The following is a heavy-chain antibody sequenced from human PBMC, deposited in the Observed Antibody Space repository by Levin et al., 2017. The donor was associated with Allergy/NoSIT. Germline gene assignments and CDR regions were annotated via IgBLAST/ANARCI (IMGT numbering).Heavy chain of an antibody. CDR1: GFTFGDHY. V-gene: IGHV3-72*01. CDR2: LRNKYQSYTT. J-gene: IGHJ6*02. D-gene: IGHD2-21*01. Sequence: PSGGSLRLSCAASGFTFGDHYMDWVRQAPGKGLEWVGRLRNKYQSYTTEFAASVKGRFSISGDDSKNSLYLQMNSLKIEDTAEYYCVRVAYCGGIDCPTGSVVKYGLDVWGQGTTVTVSS. CDR3: VRVAYCGGIDCPTGSVVKYGLDV.